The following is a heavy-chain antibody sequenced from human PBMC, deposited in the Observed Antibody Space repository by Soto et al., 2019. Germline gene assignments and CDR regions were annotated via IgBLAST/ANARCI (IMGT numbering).Heavy chain of an antibody. CDR3: ARDNGYSYGYILDY. V-gene: IGHV4-31*03. J-gene: IGHJ4*02. Sequence: SETLSLTCTVSGGSITSGGYYWSWIRQHPGKGLEWIGYIYYSGFTYYNPSLKSRVTISVDTSKNQFSLKLSSVTAADTAVYYCARDNGYSYGYILDYSAQGSLVIGSS. CDR1: GGSITSGGYY. D-gene: IGHD5-18*01. CDR2: IYYSGFT.